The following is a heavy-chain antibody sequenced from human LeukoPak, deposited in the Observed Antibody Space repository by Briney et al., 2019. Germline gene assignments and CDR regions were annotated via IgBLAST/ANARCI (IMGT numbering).Heavy chain of an antibody. CDR2: INSDGSST. CDR1: GFTFSNYW. D-gene: IGHD3-10*01. CDR3: AKSRGPGVDAFDI. V-gene: IGHV3-74*01. Sequence: TGGSLRLSCAASGFTFSNYWMHWVRQAPGKGLVWVSRINSDGSSTSYADSVKGRFTISRDNAKNTLSLQMNSLRAEDTAVYYCAKSRGPGVDAFDIWGQGTMVTVSS. J-gene: IGHJ3*02.